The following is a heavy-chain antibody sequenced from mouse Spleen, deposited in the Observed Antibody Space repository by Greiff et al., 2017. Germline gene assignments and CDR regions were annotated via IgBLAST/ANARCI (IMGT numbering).Heavy chain of an antibody. CDR2: IYPGDGDT. J-gene: IGHJ2*01. V-gene: IGHV1-82*01. Sequence: VQLQQSGPELVKPGASVKISCKASGYAFSSSWMNWVKQRPGKGLEWIGRIYPGDGDTNYNGKFKGKATLTADKSSSTAYMQLSSLTSEDSAVYFCARWNWALPYYFDYWGQGTTLTVSA. CDR1: GYAFSSSW. CDR3: ARWNWALPYYFDY. D-gene: IGHD4-1*01.